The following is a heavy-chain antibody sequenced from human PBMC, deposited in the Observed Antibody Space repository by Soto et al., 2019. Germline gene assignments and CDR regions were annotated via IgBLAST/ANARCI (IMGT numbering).Heavy chain of an antibody. D-gene: IGHD2-2*01. J-gene: IGHJ6*02. CDR3: ATPKQLSMGYYYGMDV. Sequence: PGESLKISCKGSGYSFTSYWISWVRQMPGKGLEWMGRIDPSDSYTNYSPSFQGHVTISADKSISTAYLQWSSLKASDTAMYYCATPKQLSMGYYYGMDVWGQGTTVTVYS. CDR2: IDPSDSYT. V-gene: IGHV5-10-1*01. CDR1: GYSFTSYW.